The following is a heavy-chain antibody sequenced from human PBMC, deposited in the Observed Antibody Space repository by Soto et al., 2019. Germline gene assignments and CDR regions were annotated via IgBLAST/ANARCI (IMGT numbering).Heavy chain of an antibody. Sequence: GGSLRLSCAASGFTFSSYGMHWVRQAPGKGLEWVAVISYDGSNKYYADSVKGRFTISRDNSKNTLYLQMNSLRAEDTAVYYCAKDPAANWWGSFLLSYFDYWGQGTLVTVSS. D-gene: IGHD3-16*01. J-gene: IGHJ4*02. CDR3: AKDPAANWWGSFLLSYFDY. V-gene: IGHV3-30*18. CDR1: GFTFSSYG. CDR2: ISYDGSNK.